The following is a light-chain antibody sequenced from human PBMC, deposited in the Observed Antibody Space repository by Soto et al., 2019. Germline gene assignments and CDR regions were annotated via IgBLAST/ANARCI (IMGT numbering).Light chain of an antibody. Sequence: ETVLTQSPGTLSLSPGERATLSCRASQSLRSIYLAWFQQKPGQAPRLLIYDASKRATGIPDRFSGSGSGTDFTLTISRLEPEDFAVYYCQQCASSPWTFGQGTKVEI. V-gene: IGKV3-20*01. CDR2: DAS. CDR3: QQCASSPWT. CDR1: QSLRSIY. J-gene: IGKJ1*01.